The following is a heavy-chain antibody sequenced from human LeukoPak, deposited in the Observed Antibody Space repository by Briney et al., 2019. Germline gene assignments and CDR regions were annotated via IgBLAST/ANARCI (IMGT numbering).Heavy chain of an antibody. V-gene: IGHV1-69*05. CDR1: GGTFSSYA. J-gene: IGHJ5*02. D-gene: IGHD5-18*01. CDR3: AGDARYGYSYGYEFDP. Sequence: SVKVSCKASGGTFSSYAISWVRQAPGQGLEWMGRIIPIFGTANYAQKFQGRVTITTDESTSTAYMELSSLRSEDTAVYYCAGDARYGYSYGYEFDPWGQGTLVTVSS. CDR2: IIPIFGTA.